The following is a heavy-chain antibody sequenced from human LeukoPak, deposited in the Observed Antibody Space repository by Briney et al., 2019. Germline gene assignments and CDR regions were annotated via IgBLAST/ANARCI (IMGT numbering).Heavy chain of an antibody. CDR2: IYYSRST. CDR3: ARLGGYYYDSSGYYYPFSYFDY. CDR1: GGSISSSSYY. Sequence: SETLSLTCTVSGGSISSSSYYWGWIRQPPGKGLEWIGSIYYSRSTFYNPSLKSRVTISVDTSKNQFSLKPSSVTAADTAVYYCARLGGYYYDSSGYYYPFSYFDYWGQGTLVTVSS. V-gene: IGHV4-39*01. D-gene: IGHD3-22*01. J-gene: IGHJ4*02.